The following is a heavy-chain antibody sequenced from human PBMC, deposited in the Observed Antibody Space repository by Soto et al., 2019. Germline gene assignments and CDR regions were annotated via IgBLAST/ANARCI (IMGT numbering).Heavy chain of an antibody. CDR1: GFTFSDFS. D-gene: IGHD2-2*02. J-gene: IGHJ4*02. CDR2: ITRYSDYV. CDR3: ARASCSSTACYIPDYFDY. Sequence: GGSLRLSCTASGFTFSDFSLVWVRQGPQKGLEWVASITRYSDYVYYAESVEGRFTISRDNAKNTLFLHMDDLRAEDTAMYFWARASCSSTACYIPDYFDYWGQGTMVTVSS. V-gene: IGHV3-21*01.